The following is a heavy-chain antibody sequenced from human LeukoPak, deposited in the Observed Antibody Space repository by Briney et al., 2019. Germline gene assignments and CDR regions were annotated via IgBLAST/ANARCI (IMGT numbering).Heavy chain of an antibody. D-gene: IGHD2-15*01. CDR3: ARVCRYCSGGSCLGPYNWFDP. CDR2: IYYSGST. CDR1: GGSISSSSYY. V-gene: IGHV4-39*01. J-gene: IGHJ5*02. Sequence: SETLSLTCTVSGGSISSSSYYWGWIRQPPGKGLEWIGSIYYSGSTYYNPSLKSRVTISVDTSKNQFSLKLGSVTAADTAVYYCARVCRYCSGGSCLGPYNWFDPWGQGTLVTVSS.